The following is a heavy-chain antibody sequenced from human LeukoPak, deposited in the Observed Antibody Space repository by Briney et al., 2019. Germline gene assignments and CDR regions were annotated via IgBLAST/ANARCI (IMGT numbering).Heavy chain of an antibody. V-gene: IGHV3-30*02. CDR2: IRYDGSNK. J-gene: IGHJ4*02. Sequence: GGSLRLSCAASGFTFSSYGMRWVRQAPGKGLEWVAFIRYDGSNKYYADSVKGRFTISRDNSKNTLYLQMNSLRAEDTAVYYCAVVNYDFWGGYETGFDYWGQGTLVTVSS. D-gene: IGHD3-3*01. CDR3: AVVNYDFWGGYETGFDY. CDR1: GFTFSSYG.